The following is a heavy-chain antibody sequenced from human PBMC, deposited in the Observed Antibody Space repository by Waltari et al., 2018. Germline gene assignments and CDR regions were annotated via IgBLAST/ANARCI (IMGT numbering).Heavy chain of an antibody. J-gene: IGHJ2*01. CDR3: ARGESPTDEWYFDL. Sequence: QVQLQESGPGLVKPSETLSLTCTVSGASITRYSWSWIRQPPGKGLEWIGYIYYSGSTNYNPSLKSRVTISVDTSKNQFSLKLSSVTAADTAVYYCARGESPTDEWYFDLWGRGTLVTVSS. CDR2: IYYSGST. D-gene: IGHD3-10*01. CDR1: GASITRYS. V-gene: IGHV4-59*01.